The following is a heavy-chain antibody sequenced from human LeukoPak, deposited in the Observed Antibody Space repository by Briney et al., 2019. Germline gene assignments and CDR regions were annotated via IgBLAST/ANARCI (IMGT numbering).Heavy chain of an antibody. CDR3: ARRRYYDSSGYLE. CDR1: GDSVSRSDSY. CDR2: IYYSGRT. J-gene: IGHJ1*01. V-gene: IGHV4-39*01. Sequence: SETLSLTCTIFGDSVSRSDSYWDWIRQPPGKGLEWIGTIYYSGRTYYSPSLKSRVTLSVDMSNNQFSLTLSSVTAADTALYFCARRRYYDSSGYLEWGQGTLVTVSS. D-gene: IGHD3-22*01.